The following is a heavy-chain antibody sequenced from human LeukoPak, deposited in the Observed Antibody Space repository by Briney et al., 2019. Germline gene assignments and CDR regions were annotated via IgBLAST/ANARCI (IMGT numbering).Heavy chain of an antibody. D-gene: IGHD6-13*01. J-gene: IGHJ6*02. V-gene: IGHV3-23*01. CDR1: GFTFSSYA. Sequence: GGSLRLSCAASGFTFSSYAMSWVRQAPGKGLEWVSAISGSGGSTYYADSVKGRFTISRDNSKNTLYLQMNSLRAEDTAVYYCAKEGWNRQHLVGSRYYGMEVWGQGTTVTVCS. CDR3: AKEGWNRQHLVGSRYYGMEV. CDR2: ISGSGGST.